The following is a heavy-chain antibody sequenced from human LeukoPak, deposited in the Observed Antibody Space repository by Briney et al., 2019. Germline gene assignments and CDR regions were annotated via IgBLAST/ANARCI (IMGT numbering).Heavy chain of an antibody. J-gene: IGHJ4*02. CDR3: ATFQFDY. V-gene: IGHV3-33*01. CDR1: GFTFSSYG. Sequence: PGGSLRLSCAASGFTFSSYGMHWFRQAPGKGLEWVAVIWYDGSNKCYADSVKGRFTISRDNSKNTLYLQMNSLRAEDTAVYYCATFQFDYWGQGTLVTVSS. CDR2: IWYDGSNK.